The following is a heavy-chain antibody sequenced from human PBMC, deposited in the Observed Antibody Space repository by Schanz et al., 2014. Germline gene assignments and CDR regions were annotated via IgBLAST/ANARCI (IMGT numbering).Heavy chain of an antibody. J-gene: IGHJ6*02. CDR1: GFIVSTNY. Sequence: EVQLVESGGGLLQPGGSLRLSCAASGFIVSTNYMTWVRQAPGKGLLWVSRVSRDGSETTYVDSVRGRFTISRDTAKNTVFLQMNNLRAEDTAVYYCARGASRDYFAMDVWGQGTTVTVSS. V-gene: IGHV3-74*02. CDR2: VSRDGSET. CDR3: ARGASRDYFAMDV.